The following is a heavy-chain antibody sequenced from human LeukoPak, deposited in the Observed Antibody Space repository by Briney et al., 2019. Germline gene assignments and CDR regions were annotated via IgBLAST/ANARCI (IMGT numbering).Heavy chain of an antibody. V-gene: IGHV1-2*02. J-gene: IGHJ6*02. D-gene: IGHD3-16*02. CDR3: ARLRGGFSLRDPYYYGMDV. CDR2: INPNSGGT. Sequence: ASVKVSCKASGYTFTGYYMHWVRQAPGQGLEWMGWINPNSGGTNYAQKFQGRVTMTRDTSISTAYMELSSLRSEDTAVYYCARLRGGFSLRDPYYYGMDVWGQGTTVTVSS. CDR1: GYTFTGYY.